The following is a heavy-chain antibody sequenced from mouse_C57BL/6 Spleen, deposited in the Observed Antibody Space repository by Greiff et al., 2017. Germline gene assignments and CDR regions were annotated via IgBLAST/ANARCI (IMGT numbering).Heavy chain of an antibody. CDR1: GFTFSSYA. V-gene: IGHV5-4*01. CDR2: ISDGGSYT. J-gene: IGHJ2*01. Sequence: EVQLMESGGGLVKPGGSLKLSCAASGFTFSSYAMSWVRQTPEKRLEWVANISDGGSYTYYPDNVKGRFTISRDNAKNNLYLQMSHLKSEDTAMYYCARELRYHFDYWGQGTPLTVSS. D-gene: IGHD1-1*01. CDR3: ARELRYHFDY.